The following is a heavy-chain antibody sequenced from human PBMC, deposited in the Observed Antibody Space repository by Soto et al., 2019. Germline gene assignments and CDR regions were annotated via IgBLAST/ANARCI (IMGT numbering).Heavy chain of an antibody. CDR1: GGTFSSYT. J-gene: IGHJ4*02. D-gene: IGHD2-21*02. CDR3: ARDDGLAYCGGDCYS. Sequence: QVQLVQSGAEVKKPGSSVKVSCKASGGTFSSYTISWVRQAPGQGLEWMGRIIPILGIATYEQKFQGRVTITEDKSTRTAYMELSSLRSEDTAVYYCARDDGLAYCGGDCYSWGQGTLVTVSS. CDR2: IIPILGIA. V-gene: IGHV1-69*02.